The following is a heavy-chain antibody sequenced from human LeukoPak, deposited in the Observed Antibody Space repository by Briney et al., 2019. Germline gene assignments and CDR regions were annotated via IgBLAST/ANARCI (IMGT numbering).Heavy chain of an antibody. J-gene: IGHJ4*02. CDR3: ARFDRTRGNY. Sequence: SETLSLTCTVSGGSISSYYWSWIQQPPGKGLEWIGYIYYSGSTNYNPSLKSQVTISVDTSKNQFSLKLSSVTAADTAVYYCARFDRTRGNYWGQGTLVTVSS. D-gene: IGHD5-24*01. V-gene: IGHV4-59*01. CDR2: IYYSGST. CDR1: GGSISSYY.